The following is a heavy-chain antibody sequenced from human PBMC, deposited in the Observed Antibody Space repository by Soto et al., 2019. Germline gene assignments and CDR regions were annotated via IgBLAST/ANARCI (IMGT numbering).Heavy chain of an antibody. Sequence: QVQLVQSGAEVKKPGSSVKVSCKASGGTFSSYAISWVRQAPGQGLEWMGGIIPIFGTANYVQKFQGRVTITADESTSTAYMELSSLRSEDTAVYYCARGGRTEWPEYYYYYYGMDVWGQGTTVTVSS. CDR3: ARGGRTEWPEYYYYYYGMDV. J-gene: IGHJ6*02. CDR2: IIPIFGTA. D-gene: IGHD3-3*01. V-gene: IGHV1-69*01. CDR1: GGTFSSYA.